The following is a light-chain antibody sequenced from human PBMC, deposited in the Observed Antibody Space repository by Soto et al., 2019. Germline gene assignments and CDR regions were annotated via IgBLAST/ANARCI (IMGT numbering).Light chain of an antibody. V-gene: IGKV3-20*01. CDR3: QQYGGSPQT. CDR2: VAS. J-gene: IGKJ1*01. Sequence: EIVLTQSPGTLSLSPGERATLSCRASQSGSNNLAWYQQKPGQAPRLLIYVASSRATGIPDRFSGSGSGTDFTLTISRLEPEDFAVYYCQQYGGSPQTFGQGTKVEIK. CDR1: QSGSNN.